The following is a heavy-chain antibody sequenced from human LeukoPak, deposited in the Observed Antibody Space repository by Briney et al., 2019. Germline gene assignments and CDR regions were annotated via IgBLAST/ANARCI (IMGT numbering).Heavy chain of an antibody. Sequence: GGSLRLSCAASGFTFSSYSMNWVRQAPGKGLEWVSSISSSSSYIYYADSVKGRFTISRDNAKNSLYLQMNSLRAEDTAVYYCARDLGGRYGDYSASDIWGQGTMVTVSS. J-gene: IGHJ3*02. CDR3: ARDLGGRYGDYSASDI. V-gene: IGHV3-21*01. D-gene: IGHD4-17*01. CDR1: GFTFSSYS. CDR2: ISSSSSYI.